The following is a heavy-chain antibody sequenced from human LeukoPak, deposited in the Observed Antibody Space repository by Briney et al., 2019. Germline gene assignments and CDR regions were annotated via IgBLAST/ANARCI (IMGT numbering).Heavy chain of an antibody. CDR1: GGSFSGYY. Sequence: SETLSLTCAVYGGSFSGYYWSWIRQPPGKGLEWIGEINHSGSTNYNPSLKSRVTISVDTSKNQFSLKLSSVTAADTAVYYCASYSYYMDVWGKGTTVTVSS. CDR3: ASYSYYMDV. V-gene: IGHV4-34*01. CDR2: INHSGST. J-gene: IGHJ6*03. D-gene: IGHD2-15*01.